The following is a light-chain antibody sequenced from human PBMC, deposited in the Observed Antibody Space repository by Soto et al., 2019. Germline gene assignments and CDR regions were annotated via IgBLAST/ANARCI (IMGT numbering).Light chain of an antibody. Sequence: DIHMTQFPSSLSASVGDRVTITCRASQGIRNALGWYQQKPGKAPKRLIYAASSLQSGVPSRFSGSGSGTEFTLAISSLQPEDSATFYCLQHSTYPLTFGQGTKVEIK. CDR2: AAS. V-gene: IGKV1-17*01. CDR1: QGIRNA. CDR3: LQHSTYPLT. J-gene: IGKJ1*01.